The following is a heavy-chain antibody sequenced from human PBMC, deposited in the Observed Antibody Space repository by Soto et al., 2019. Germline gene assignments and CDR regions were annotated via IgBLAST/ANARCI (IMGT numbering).Heavy chain of an antibody. CDR1: GVSISGYY. V-gene: IGHV4-59*08. Sequence: QVQLQESGPRLVKPSETLSLTCTVSGVSISGYYWSWIRQPPGKGLEWIGYIYYSGSTTYNPSFXXRXCRSLDTSKNQFPLNLTSVTAADTAVYYCARPFQEYYYGMDVWGQGTTVTVSS. CDR2: IYYSGST. J-gene: IGHJ6*02. CDR3: ARPFQEYYYGMDV.